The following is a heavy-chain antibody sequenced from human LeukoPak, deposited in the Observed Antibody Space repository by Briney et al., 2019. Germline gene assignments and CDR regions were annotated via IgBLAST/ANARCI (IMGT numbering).Heavy chain of an antibody. J-gene: IGHJ3*02. D-gene: IGHD2-21*01. Sequence: GGSLRLSCAASGFTFSSHGMHWVRQAPGKGLEWVAFIRYDGSNKYYADSVKGRFTISRDNSKNTLYLQMNSLRAEDTAVYYCAKDLTYCGGDCYSRSAFDIWGQGTMVTVSS. CDR3: AKDLTYCGGDCYSRSAFDI. CDR2: IRYDGSNK. CDR1: GFTFSSHG. V-gene: IGHV3-30*02.